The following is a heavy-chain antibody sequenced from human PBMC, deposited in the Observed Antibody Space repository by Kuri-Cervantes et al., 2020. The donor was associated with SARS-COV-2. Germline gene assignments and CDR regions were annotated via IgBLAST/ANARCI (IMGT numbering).Heavy chain of an antibody. CDR3: ASIDSSGYYADY. Sequence: LRLSCTVSGGSISSGSYYWSWIRQPAGKGLEWIGRIYTSGSTNYNPSLKSRVTMSVDTSKNQFSLKLSSVTAADTAVYYCASIDSSGYYADYWGQGTLVTVSS. D-gene: IGHD3-22*01. CDR2: IYTSGST. V-gene: IGHV4-61*02. J-gene: IGHJ4*02. CDR1: GGSISSGSYY.